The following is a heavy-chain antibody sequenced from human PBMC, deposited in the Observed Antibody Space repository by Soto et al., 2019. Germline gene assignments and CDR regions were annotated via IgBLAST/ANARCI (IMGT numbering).Heavy chain of an antibody. V-gene: IGHV3-53*04. CDR3: ARGISPLFDY. Sequence: PGGSLRLSYAASGFTAGLNFMTWVRQAPGKGLEWVSVIYTGGSTYYADSVKGRFTISRHNSKNTLYLQMDSLRAEDTAVYYCARGISPLFDYWGQGILVTVSS. CDR1: GFTAGLNF. J-gene: IGHJ4*02. CDR2: IYTGGST. D-gene: IGHD3-3*02.